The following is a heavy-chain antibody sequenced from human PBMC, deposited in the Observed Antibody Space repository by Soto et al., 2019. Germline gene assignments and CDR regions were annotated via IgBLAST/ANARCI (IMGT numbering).Heavy chain of an antibody. CDR2: ISFDGSEK. J-gene: IGHJ3*01. V-gene: IGHV3-30*03. CDR1: GFMFSSYG. D-gene: IGHD3-16*02. Sequence: QVQLVESGGGVVQPGTSVRLSCAASGFMFSSYGMHWVRQAPGKGLEWVSVISFDGSEKYVADSVKGLFTISRDNSKNILALQMNSLSADDTAVYYCGATTSYVYAWGSYRFWGDGFALWGQGTTVTVFS. CDR3: GATTSYVYAWGSYRFWGDGFAL.